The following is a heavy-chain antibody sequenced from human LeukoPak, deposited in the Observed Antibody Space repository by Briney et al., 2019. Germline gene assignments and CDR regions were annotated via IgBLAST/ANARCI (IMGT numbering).Heavy chain of an antibody. V-gene: IGHV1-2*02. CDR1: GYTFTGYY. CDR3: ARDGVAGTRYYFDY. J-gene: IGHJ4*02. D-gene: IGHD6-19*01. CDR2: INPNSGGT. Sequence: ASVKVSCKASGYTFTGYYMHWVRQAPGQGLEWMGWINPNSGGTNYAQKFQGRVTMTRDTSISTAYMELSRLRSDDPAVYYCARDGVAGTRYYFDYWGQGTLVTVSS.